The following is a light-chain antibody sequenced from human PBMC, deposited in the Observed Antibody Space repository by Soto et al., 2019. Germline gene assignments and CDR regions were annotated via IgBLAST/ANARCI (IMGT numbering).Light chain of an antibody. Sequence: GGRVTIACRASQSIGSWLAWHQKKPGKDPKILIYDASSLDIGVPSRFSGSGSGTEFNLTISRLQTDDFATYFCQQYNSYLWTFGQGTKVDIK. CDR3: QQYNSYLWT. CDR2: DAS. V-gene: IGKV1-5*01. CDR1: QSIGSW. J-gene: IGKJ1*01.